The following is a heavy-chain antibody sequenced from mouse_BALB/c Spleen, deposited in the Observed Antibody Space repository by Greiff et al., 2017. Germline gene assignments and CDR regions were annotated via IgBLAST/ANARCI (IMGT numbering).Heavy chain of an antibody. Sequence: EVQLQESGPELVKPGASMKISCKASGYSFTGYTMNWVKQSHGKNLEWIGLINPYNGGTSYNQKFKGKATLTVDKSSSTAYMQLKSLTSEDSAVYYCARGYGSNYAMDYWGQGTSVTVSS. CDR3: ARGYGSNYAMDY. CDR1: GYSFTGYT. J-gene: IGHJ4*01. V-gene: IGHV1S135*01. D-gene: IGHD1-1*01. CDR2: INPYNGGT.